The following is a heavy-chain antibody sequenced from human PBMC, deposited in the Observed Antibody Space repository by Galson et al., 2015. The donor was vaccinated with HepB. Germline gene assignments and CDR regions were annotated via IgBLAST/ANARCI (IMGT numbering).Heavy chain of an antibody. CDR1: GFTFSSYG. V-gene: IGHV3-33*08. CDR3: ARDQGRRWLPVVELYYFDY. Sequence: SLRLSCAASGFTFSSYGMHWVRQAPGKGLEWVAVIWYDGSNKYYADSVKGRFTISRDNSKNTLYLQMNSLRAEDTAVYYCARDQGRRWLPVVELYYFDYWGQGTLVTVSS. J-gene: IGHJ4*02. D-gene: IGHD3-22*01. CDR2: IWYDGSNK.